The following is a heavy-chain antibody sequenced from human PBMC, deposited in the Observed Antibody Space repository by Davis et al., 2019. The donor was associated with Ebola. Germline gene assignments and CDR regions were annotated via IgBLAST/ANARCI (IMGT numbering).Heavy chain of an antibody. V-gene: IGHV1-24*01. CDR3: ATVQTGDDAFDI. Sequence: ASVKVSCKVSGYTLTELSMHWVRQAPGKGLEWMGGFDPEDGETIYAQKFQGRVTMTEDTSTDIAYMELSSLRSEDTAVYYCATVQTGDDAFDIWGQGTMVTVSS. J-gene: IGHJ3*02. CDR1: GYTLTELS. CDR2: FDPEDGET.